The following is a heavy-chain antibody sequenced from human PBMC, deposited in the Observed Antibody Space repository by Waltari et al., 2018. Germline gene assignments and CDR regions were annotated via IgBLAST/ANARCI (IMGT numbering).Heavy chain of an antibody. D-gene: IGHD1-26*01. CDR2: INHSGST. CDR1: GGSFSGYY. Sequence: QVQLQQWGAGLLKPSETLSLTCAVYGGSFSGYYWSWIRQPPGKGLEWIGEINHSGSTNYNPSLKSRVTISVDTSKNQFSLKLSSVTAADTAVYYCARGGIDSYPGDAFDIWGQGTMVTVSS. CDR3: ARGGIDSYPGDAFDI. J-gene: IGHJ3*02. V-gene: IGHV4-34*01.